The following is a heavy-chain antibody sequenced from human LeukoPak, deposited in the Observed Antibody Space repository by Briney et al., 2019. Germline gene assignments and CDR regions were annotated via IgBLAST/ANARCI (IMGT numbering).Heavy chain of an antibody. V-gene: IGHV4-39*01. CDR2: ISYSGST. J-gene: IGHJ4*02. CDR3: ARLDKGIKAAHFDY. CDR1: GGSISSSDFN. Sequence: SETLSLTCTVSGGSISSSDFNWGWIRQPPGKGLEWIGVISYSGSTYCNPSLKSRVTISVDTSKSHFSLKLSSVTAADTAIYYCARLDKGIKAAHFDYWGQGTLVTVSS. D-gene: IGHD6-25*01.